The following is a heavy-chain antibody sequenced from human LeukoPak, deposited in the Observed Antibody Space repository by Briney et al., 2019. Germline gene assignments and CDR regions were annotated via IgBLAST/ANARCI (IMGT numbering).Heavy chain of an antibody. D-gene: IGHD4-17*01. CDR2: IHYVGST. CDR3: ARDQDADSGIWFDP. CDR1: TGSISSYY. Sequence: PSETLSLTCTVSTGSISSYYWRCIRHPHGRGLEWIGYIHYVGSTNYNPSLKSRVTISVDTSKNQFSLKVSSVTAADTALYYCARDQDADSGIWFDPWGQGTLVTVS. J-gene: IGHJ5*02. V-gene: IGHV4-59*01.